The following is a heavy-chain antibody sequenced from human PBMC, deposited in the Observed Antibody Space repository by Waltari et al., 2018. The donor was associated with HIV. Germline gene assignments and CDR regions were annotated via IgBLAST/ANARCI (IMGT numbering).Heavy chain of an antibody. V-gene: IGHV3-48*03. J-gene: IGHJ3*02. CDR1: GFTFSSYE. CDR2: ISRSGSTI. CDR3: ARAHITMIRGGNAFDI. D-gene: IGHD3-10*01. Sequence: EVQLVESGGGLVQPGGSLRLSCEAYGFTFSSYEMNWVRQASGKGLEWVSYISRSGSTIHYADAVKGRFTISRDNAKNSLYLRMNSLRAEDTAVYYCARAHITMIRGGNAFDIWGQGTMVTVSS.